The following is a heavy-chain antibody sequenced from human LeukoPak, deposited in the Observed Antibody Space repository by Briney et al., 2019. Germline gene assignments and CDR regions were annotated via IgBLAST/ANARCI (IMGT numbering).Heavy chain of an antibody. CDR3: ARDRYYYDSSGYYLDY. CDR1: GGSISSSSYY. Sequence: SETLSLTCTVSGGSISSSSYYWSWIRQPAGKGLEWIGRIYTSGSTNYNPSLKSRVTMSVDTSKNQFSLKLSSVTAADTAVYYCARDRYYYDSSGYYLDYWGQGTLVTVSS. J-gene: IGHJ4*02. CDR2: IYTSGST. V-gene: IGHV4-61*02. D-gene: IGHD3-22*01.